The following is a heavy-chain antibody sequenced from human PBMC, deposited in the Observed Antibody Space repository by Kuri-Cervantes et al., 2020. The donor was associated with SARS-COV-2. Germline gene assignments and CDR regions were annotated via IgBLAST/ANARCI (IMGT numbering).Heavy chain of an antibody. CDR2: IKQDGSEK. V-gene: IGHV3-7*01. J-gene: IGHJ6*02. D-gene: IGHD5-18*01. CDR3: AKEASRGYSYGWVYYYYGMDV. CDR1: GFTFSSYW. Sequence: GESLKISCAASGFTFSSYWMSWVRQAPGKGLEWVANIKQDGSEKHYVDSAKGRFTISRDSSKNTLYLQMSSLRAEDTAVYYCAKEASRGYSYGWVYYYYGMDVWGQGTTVTVSS.